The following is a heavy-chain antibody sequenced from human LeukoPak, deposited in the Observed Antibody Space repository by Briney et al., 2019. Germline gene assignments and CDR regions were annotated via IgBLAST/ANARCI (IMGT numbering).Heavy chain of an antibody. CDR1: GGSISGYS. Sequence: PSETLSLTCTVSGGSISGYSWSWIRQPPGKGLEWIGYIYYRGSTNYNPSLKSRVTISVDMSKNQFSLKLSSVTAADTAVYYCARHYYDSSAYFNYWGQGTLVTVSS. J-gene: IGHJ4*02. CDR2: IYYRGST. CDR3: ARHYYDSSAYFNY. D-gene: IGHD3-22*01. V-gene: IGHV4-59*01.